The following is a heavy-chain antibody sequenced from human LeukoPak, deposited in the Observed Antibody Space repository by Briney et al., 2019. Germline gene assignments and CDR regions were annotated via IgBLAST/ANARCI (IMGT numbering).Heavy chain of an antibody. Sequence: GESLRLSCAASGFTFSSYVMTWVRQAPGKGLECVSSISGSGGSTYYADSVKGRFTISRDNSKNTLYLQMNSLRAEATAVYYWAKDPIVVGDYYFDYWGQGTLVTVSS. CDR1: GFTFSSYV. V-gene: IGHV3-23*01. CDR3: AKDPIVVGDYYFDY. J-gene: IGHJ4*02. CDR2: ISGSGGST. D-gene: IGHD3-22*01.